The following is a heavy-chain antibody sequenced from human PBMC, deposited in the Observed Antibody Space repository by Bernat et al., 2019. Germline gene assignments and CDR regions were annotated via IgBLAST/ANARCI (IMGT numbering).Heavy chain of an antibody. CDR2: ISGSGGST. J-gene: IGHJ6*02. CDR1: GFTFSSYA. Sequence: EVQLLESGGGLVQPGGSLRLSCAASGFTFSSYAMSWVRQAPGKGLEWVSAISGSGGSTYYADSVKGRFTISRDNSKNTLYLQMNSLRAEDTAVYYCAKSDSSGYYSGGLFYGMDVWGRGTTVTVSS. D-gene: IGHD3-22*01. CDR3: AKSDSSGYYSGGLFYGMDV. V-gene: IGHV3-23*01.